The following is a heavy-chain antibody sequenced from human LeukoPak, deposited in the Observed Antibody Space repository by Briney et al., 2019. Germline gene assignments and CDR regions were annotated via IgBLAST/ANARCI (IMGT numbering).Heavy chain of an antibody. V-gene: IGHV4-39*07. Sequence: PSETLSLTCTVSGGSISSSSYYWGWIRQPPGKGLEWIGSIYYSGSTYYNPSLKSRVTISVDTSKNQFSLKLSSVTAADTAVYHCARGGGDCYYCYYYYMDVWGKGTTVTVSS. D-gene: IGHD2-21*02. CDR3: ARGGGDCYYCYYYYMDV. CDR1: GGSISSSSYY. CDR2: IYYSGST. J-gene: IGHJ6*03.